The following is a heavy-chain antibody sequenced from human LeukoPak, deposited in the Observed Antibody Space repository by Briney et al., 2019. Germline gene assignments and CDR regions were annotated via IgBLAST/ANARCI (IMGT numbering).Heavy chain of an antibody. D-gene: IGHD1-26*01. CDR3: AKFPGRGSYYYGMDV. V-gene: IGHV3-23*01. CDR2: ISGSGGST. Sequence: GGSLRLSCAASGFTFSSYAMSWVRQAPGKGLEWVSAISGSGGSTYYADSVKGRFTISRDNSKNTLYLQMNSLRAEDTAVYYCAKFPGRGSYYYGMDVWGQGTTVTVSS. J-gene: IGHJ6*02. CDR1: GFTFSSYA.